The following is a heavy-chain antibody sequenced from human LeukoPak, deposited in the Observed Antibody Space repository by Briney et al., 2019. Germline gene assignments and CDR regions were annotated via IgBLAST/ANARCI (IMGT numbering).Heavy chain of an antibody. CDR3: ARAIFSSGWYLVDY. Sequence: PGGSLRLSCAASGFPFSSHNMNWVRQAPGKGLEWVSYITSSSNYIYYADSVKGRFTISRDNAKNSLYLQMNSLRAEDTAVYYCARAIFSSGWYLVDYWGQGTLVTASS. D-gene: IGHD6-19*01. CDR1: GFPFSSHN. J-gene: IGHJ4*02. CDR2: ITSSSNYI. V-gene: IGHV3-21*01.